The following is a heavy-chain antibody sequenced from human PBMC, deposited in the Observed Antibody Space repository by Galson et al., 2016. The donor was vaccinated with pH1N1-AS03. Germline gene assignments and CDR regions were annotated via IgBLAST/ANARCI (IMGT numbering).Heavy chain of an antibody. J-gene: IGHJ6*02. V-gene: IGHV1-2*04. CDR2: INPSNGVT. D-gene: IGHD2-2*01. Sequence: SVKVSCKASGYIFTGFYVHWVRQAPGQGLEWMGWINPSNGVTSYAQKFEAWVTMTGDTSISTAYLELYGLKSDDTAVYYCARDPRGPCTSATCPTTYYFGMDVWGQGTTVIVSS. CDR1: GYIFTGFY. CDR3: ARDPRGPCTSATCPTTYYFGMDV.